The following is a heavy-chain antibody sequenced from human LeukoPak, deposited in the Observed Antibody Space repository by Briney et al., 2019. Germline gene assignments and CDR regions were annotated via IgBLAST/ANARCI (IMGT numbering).Heavy chain of an antibody. CDR1: GFTFSDYY. V-gene: IGHV3-11*04. D-gene: IGHD3-22*01. CDR3: ARDHDPYYYDSSGSDY. J-gene: IGHJ4*02. Sequence: PGGSLRLSCAASGFTFSDYYMSWIRQAPGKGLEWVSYISSSGSTIYYADSVKGRFTISRDNAKNSLYLQMNSLRAEDTAVYYCARDHDPYYYDSSGSDYWGQGTLVTVSS. CDR2: ISSSGSTI.